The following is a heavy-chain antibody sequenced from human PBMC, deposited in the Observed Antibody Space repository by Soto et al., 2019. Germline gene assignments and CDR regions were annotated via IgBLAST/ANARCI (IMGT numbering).Heavy chain of an antibody. J-gene: IGHJ5*02. CDR1: GYTFTSYD. D-gene: IGHD2-8*01. CDR3: ARAPATYCTNGVCYDRVAGNWFDP. Sequence: ASVKVSCKASGYTFTSYDINWVRQATGQGLEWMGWMNPNSGNTGYAQKFQGRVTMTRNTSISTAYMELSSLRSEDTAVYYCARAPATYCTNGVCYDRVAGNWFDPWGQGTLVTVSS. V-gene: IGHV1-8*01. CDR2: MNPNSGNT.